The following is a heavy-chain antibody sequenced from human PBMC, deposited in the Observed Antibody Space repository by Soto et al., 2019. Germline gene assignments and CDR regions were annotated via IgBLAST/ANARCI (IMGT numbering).Heavy chain of an antibody. CDR3: AREHYYGSGSYYNGQIYLDY. Sequence: QVQLQESGPGLVKSSQTLSLTYTVSGGSINSDGYQWNWMRQHPGKGLEWIGYIHYSGSTYYNPSLKSRVTMSVDTSKNQLSLKLSSVTAADTAVYYCAREHYYGSGSYYNGQIYLDYWGQGTLVTVSS. V-gene: IGHV4-31*03. J-gene: IGHJ4*02. D-gene: IGHD3-10*01. CDR2: IHYSGST. CDR1: GGSINSDGYQ.